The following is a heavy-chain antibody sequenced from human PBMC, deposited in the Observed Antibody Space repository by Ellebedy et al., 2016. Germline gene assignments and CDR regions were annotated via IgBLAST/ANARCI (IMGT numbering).Heavy chain of an antibody. CDR2: IIPIFGTA. V-gene: IGHV1-69*13. Sequence: SVKVSCXASGGTFSSYAISWVRQAPGQGLEWMGGIIPIFGTANYAQKFQGRVTITADESTSTAYMELSSLRSEDTAVYYCARDSLQGGFGFTFDYWGQGTLVTVSS. CDR1: GGTFSSYA. D-gene: IGHD3-16*01. CDR3: ARDSLQGGFGFTFDY. J-gene: IGHJ4*02.